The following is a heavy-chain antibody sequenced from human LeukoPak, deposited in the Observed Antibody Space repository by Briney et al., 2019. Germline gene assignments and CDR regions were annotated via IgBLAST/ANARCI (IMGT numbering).Heavy chain of an antibody. CDR2: IIPIFGTA. CDR3: AREVGSTLKYYFDY. Sequence: SVKVSCTASGGTFSSYAISWVRQAPGQGLEWMGRIIPIFGTANYAQKFQGRVTITTDESTSTAYMELSSLRSEDTAVYYCAREVGSTLKYYFDYWGQGTLVTVSS. V-gene: IGHV1-69*05. D-gene: IGHD1-26*01. CDR1: GGTFSSYA. J-gene: IGHJ4*02.